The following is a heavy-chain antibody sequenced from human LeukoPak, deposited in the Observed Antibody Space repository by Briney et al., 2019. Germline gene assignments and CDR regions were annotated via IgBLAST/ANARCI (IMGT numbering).Heavy chain of an antibody. CDR2: ITDNGRKT. V-gene: IGHV3-23*01. CDR3: AKITVATTPNY. D-gene: IGHD3-10*01. Sequence: GGSLRLSCAASGLTFSSYAMNWVRQASGKGLEWVSGITDNGRKTYYADSVKGRFSISKDNSKNTLYLQMSDLRAEDTAVYYCAKITVATTPNYWGQGTLVTVSS. J-gene: IGHJ4*02. CDR1: GLTFSSYA.